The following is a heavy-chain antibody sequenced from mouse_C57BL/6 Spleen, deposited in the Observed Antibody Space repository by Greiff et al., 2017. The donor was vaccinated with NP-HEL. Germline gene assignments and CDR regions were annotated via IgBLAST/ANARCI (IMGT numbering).Heavy chain of an antibody. CDR1: GYTFTDYE. CDR2: IDPETGGT. CDR3: AREQWGFAY. J-gene: IGHJ3*01. Sequence: QVQLKQSGAELVRPGASVTLSYKASGYTFTDYEMHWVKQTPVHGLEWIGAIDPETGGTAYNQKFKSKATLTVDKSSSTAYMQLSSLTSEDSAVYYCAREQWGFAYWGQGTLVTVSA. V-gene: IGHV1-15*01. D-gene: IGHD6-1*01.